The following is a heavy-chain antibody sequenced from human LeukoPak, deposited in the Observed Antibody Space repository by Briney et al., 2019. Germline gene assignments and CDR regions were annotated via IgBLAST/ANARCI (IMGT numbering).Heavy chain of an antibody. CDR3: TRGPGSTWYSDY. D-gene: IGHD6-6*01. Sequence: GGSLRLSCAASVFTVSINYMNWVRQAPGKGLEWVSIIYSGGDTYYADSVKGLFTISRDNSKNTRYLQMNSLRAEDTAVYYSTRGPGSTWYSDYWGQGTLVTVSS. J-gene: IGHJ4*02. V-gene: IGHV3-66*02. CDR2: IYSGGDT. CDR1: VFTVSINY.